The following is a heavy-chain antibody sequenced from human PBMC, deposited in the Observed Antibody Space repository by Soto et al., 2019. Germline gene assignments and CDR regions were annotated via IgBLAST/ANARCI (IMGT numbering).Heavy chain of an antibody. CDR3: AYLPCSGGSCYWFSYSGMDV. CDR1: GFSLSTSGVG. Sequence: QITLKESGPTLVKPTQTLTLTCTFSGFSLSTSGVGVAWIRQPPGKALEWLALIYWDDDKRYRPSLETRLTITKATPKNHVFLTMTNMDSVDTATYYCAYLPCSGGSCYWFSYSGMDVWGQGTTVTVSS. V-gene: IGHV2-5*02. CDR2: IYWDDDK. D-gene: IGHD2-15*01. J-gene: IGHJ6*02.